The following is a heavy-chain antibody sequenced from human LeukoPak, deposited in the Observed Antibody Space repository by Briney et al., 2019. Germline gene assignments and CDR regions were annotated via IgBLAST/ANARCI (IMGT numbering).Heavy chain of an antibody. CDR1: GGSISSYY. D-gene: IGHD3-10*01. V-gene: IGHV4-4*07. CDR2: IYTSGST. J-gene: IGHJ6*03. Sequence: SETLSLTCTVSGGSISSYYWSWLRQPAGKGLEWIGRIYTSGSTNYNPSLKSRVTMSVDTSKNQFSLKLSSVTAADTAVYYCARVYGSGSHYYYYYMDIWGKGTTVTISS. CDR3: ARVYGSGSHYYYYYMDI.